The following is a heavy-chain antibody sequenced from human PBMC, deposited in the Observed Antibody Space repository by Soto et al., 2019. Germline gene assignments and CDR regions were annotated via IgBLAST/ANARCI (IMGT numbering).Heavy chain of an antibody. Sequence: SETLSLTCTVSGCSVNSANYYWSWIRQPPGKGLEWLGDIYHTGRTNYNPSFMSRVTISGDTSRNQFSLMLSSVTAADTAGFDGAREYRNSPEAFDSWGQGTLVTVSS. CDR2: IYHTGRT. CDR1: GCSVNSANYY. J-gene: IGHJ4*02. CDR3: AREYRNSPEAFDS. D-gene: IGHD3-16*02. V-gene: IGHV4-61*01.